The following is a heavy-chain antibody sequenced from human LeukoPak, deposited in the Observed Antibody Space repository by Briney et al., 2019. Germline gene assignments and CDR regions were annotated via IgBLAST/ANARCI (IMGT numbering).Heavy chain of an antibody. J-gene: IGHJ5*02. CDR1: GFTFSSYS. CDR3: ARDRGYCSSTSCYKEENWFDP. V-gene: IGHV3-48*04. Sequence: GGSLRLSCAASGFTFSSYSMNWVRQAPGKGLEWVSYISSSSTIYYADSVKGRFTISRDNAKNSLYLQMNSLRAEDTAVYYCARDRGYCSSTSCYKEENWFDPWGQGTLVTVSS. D-gene: IGHD2-2*02. CDR2: ISSSSTI.